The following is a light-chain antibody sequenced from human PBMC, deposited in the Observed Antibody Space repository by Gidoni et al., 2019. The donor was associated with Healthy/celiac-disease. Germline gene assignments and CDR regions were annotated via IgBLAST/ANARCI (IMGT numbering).Light chain of an antibody. V-gene: IGKV1-27*01. CDR3: QKYNSAPLFT. J-gene: IGKJ3*01. CDR1: QGISNY. CDR2: AAS. Sequence: DIQMTQSPSSLSASVGDRVTITCRANQGISNYLAWYQQKPGKVPTLLIYAASTLQSGVPSRFSGSGSGTDFTLTIRSLQPEDVATYYCQKYNSAPLFTFGPGTKVDIK.